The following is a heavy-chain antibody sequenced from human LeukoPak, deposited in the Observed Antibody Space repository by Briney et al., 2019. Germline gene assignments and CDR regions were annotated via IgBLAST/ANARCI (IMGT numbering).Heavy chain of an antibody. CDR2: IYSSGDTI. CDR3: ARGHYGLDV. V-gene: IGHV3-11*01. Sequence: GGSLRLSCAASGFIFSDHYMSWIRQAPGKGLEWVSYIYSSGDTIYYADSVKGRFTISRDNAANSLYLQMNSLRAEDTAVYYCARGHYGLDVWGQGTTVTVSS. CDR1: GFIFSDHY. J-gene: IGHJ6*02.